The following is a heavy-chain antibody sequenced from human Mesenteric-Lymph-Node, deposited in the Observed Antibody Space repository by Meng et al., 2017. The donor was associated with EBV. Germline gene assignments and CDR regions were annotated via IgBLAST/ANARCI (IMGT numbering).Heavy chain of an antibody. Sequence: QVELVQAGAEVKKPGASVKVSCNASDYTFSCYYYFHWVRQAPGQGLEWMGRINPNSGDTIYAQKFQGRVTMTRDTSISTANMELSGLRSDDTAVYYCATFGTASRRYFDYWGQGALVTVSS. V-gene: IGHV1-2*06. CDR2: INPNSGDT. CDR3: ATFGTASRRYFDY. CDR1: DYTFSCYYY. J-gene: IGHJ4*02. D-gene: IGHD2-8*02.